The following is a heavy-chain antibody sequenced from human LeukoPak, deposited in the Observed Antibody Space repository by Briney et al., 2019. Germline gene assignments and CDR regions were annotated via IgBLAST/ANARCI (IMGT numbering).Heavy chain of an antibody. Sequence: GGSLRLSCAASGFTFSSYAMSWDRQAPGKGLEWVSAISGSGGSTYYADSVKGRFTISRDNSKNTLYLQMNSLRAEDTAVYYCAKDERGYSYGLFDYWGQGTLVTVSS. CDR3: AKDERGYSYGLFDY. D-gene: IGHD5-18*01. J-gene: IGHJ4*02. V-gene: IGHV3-23*01. CDR1: GFTFSSYA. CDR2: ISGSGGST.